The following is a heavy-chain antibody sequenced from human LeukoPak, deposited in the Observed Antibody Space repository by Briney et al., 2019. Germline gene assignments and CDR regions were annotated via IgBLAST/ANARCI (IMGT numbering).Heavy chain of an antibody. Sequence: GGSLRLSCVASVFTFSNYAMSWVRQAPGEGLEWVSAISGSGGSTYYADSVKGRFTISRDNSKNPLYLQMNSLRADNTPEYYRAKDRSYYYGSGSYSFDYWGQGTLVTVSS. CDR1: VFTFSNYA. D-gene: IGHD3-10*01. CDR3: AKDRSYYYGSGSYSFDY. J-gene: IGHJ4*02. V-gene: IGHV3-23*01. CDR2: ISGSGGST.